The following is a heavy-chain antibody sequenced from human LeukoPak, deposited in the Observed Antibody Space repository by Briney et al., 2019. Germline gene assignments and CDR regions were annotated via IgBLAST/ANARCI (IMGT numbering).Heavy chain of an antibody. CDR1: GGSISGAFYY. D-gene: IGHD1-26*01. J-gene: IGHJ4*02. CDR3: ARGSLCDY. CDR2: IYTSGST. Sequence: SETLSLTCTVSGGSISGAFYYWNSIRQPAGKGLEWIGRIYTSGSTNYNPSLKSRVTISLDTSKNQVSLKVSSVTAADTAVYYCARGSLCDYWGQGTLVTVSS. V-gene: IGHV4-61*02.